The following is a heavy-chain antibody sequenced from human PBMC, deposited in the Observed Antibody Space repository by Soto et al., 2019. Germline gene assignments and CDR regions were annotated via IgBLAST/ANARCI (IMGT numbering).Heavy chain of an antibody. CDR3: VRTGWNAPGY. J-gene: IGHJ4*02. Sequence: EVQLVESGGGLVQPGGSLRLSCAVSGFTFNRHWMSWVRQTPGKGLEWVASIKEDGSEKSYVDSVKGRFTISRDNAKNSLLLQMNSLGVEVSAVYSCVRTGWNAPGYWGQGTLVTVSS. D-gene: IGHD1-1*01. CDR2: IKEDGSEK. CDR1: GFTFNRHW. V-gene: IGHV3-7*01.